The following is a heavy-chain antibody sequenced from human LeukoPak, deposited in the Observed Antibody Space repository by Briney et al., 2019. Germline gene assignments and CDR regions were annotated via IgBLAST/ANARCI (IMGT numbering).Heavy chain of an antibody. J-gene: IGHJ4*02. V-gene: IGHV6-1*01. Sequence: SQTLSLTCAISGDSVSNNIATWNWVRQSPSRGLEWLGRTYYRSRWGNDYAISVRGRITINPDTSRNQFSLQLNSVTPEVTAVYYCVRDSDDYYWALDFWGQGTPVTVSS. CDR3: VRDSDDYYWALDF. CDR2: TYYRSRWGN. D-gene: IGHD3-10*01. CDR1: GDSVSNNIAT.